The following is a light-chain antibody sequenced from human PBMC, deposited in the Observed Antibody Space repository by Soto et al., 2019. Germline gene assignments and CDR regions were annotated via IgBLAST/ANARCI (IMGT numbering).Light chain of an antibody. CDR3: QQYDNWPPIT. V-gene: IGKV3-15*01. Sequence: EIVMTQSPATLSVSPGERATLSCRASQRVANHLAWYQHKPGQSPRLLIYAASTRATGIPARFSGSESGTECTLTISSLQCEDFGVYYFQQYDNWPPITFGQGTRLEIK. CDR1: QRVANH. CDR2: AAS. J-gene: IGKJ5*01.